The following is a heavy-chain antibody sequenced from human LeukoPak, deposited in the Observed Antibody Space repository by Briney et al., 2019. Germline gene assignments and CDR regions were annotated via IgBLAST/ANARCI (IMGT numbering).Heavy chain of an antibody. CDR3: SKGGGSWFGP. CDR2: VPGTGATTI. CDR1: GFTFSSFA. J-gene: IGHJ5*02. V-gene: IGHV3-23*01. Sequence: GGSLRLSCVASGFTFSSFAMSWVRQAPGKGLEWVATVPGTGATTISYADSVKGRFTISRDTSKNTLYLQMNSLGADDTAVYYCSKGGGSWFGPWGQGTLVTVSS. D-gene: IGHD1-26*01.